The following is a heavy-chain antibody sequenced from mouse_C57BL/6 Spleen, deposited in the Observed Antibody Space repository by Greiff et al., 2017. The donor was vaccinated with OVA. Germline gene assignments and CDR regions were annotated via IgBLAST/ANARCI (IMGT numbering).Heavy chain of an antibody. CDR3: ARDGSSYNFDY. CDR2: INPSSGYT. D-gene: IGHD1-1*01. V-gene: IGHV1-4*01. CDR1: GYTFTSYT. J-gene: IGHJ2*01. Sequence: VQRVESGAELARPGASVKMSCKASGYTFTSYTMHWVKQRPGQGLEWIGYINPSSGYTKYNQKFKDKATLTADKSSSTAYMQLSSLTSEDSAVYYCARDGSSYNFDYWGQGTTLTVSP.